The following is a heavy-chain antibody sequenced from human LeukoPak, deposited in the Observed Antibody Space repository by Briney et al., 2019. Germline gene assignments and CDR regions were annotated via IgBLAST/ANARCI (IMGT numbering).Heavy chain of an antibody. CDR2: ISWNSGSI. D-gene: IGHD3-10*01. J-gene: IGHJ4*02. V-gene: IGHV3-9*01. CDR3: ATYGSDYYFDY. CDR1: GFTFDDYA. Sequence: GRSLRLSCAASGFTFDDYAMHWVRQAPGKGLEWVSGISWNSGSIGYADSVKGRFTISRDNAKNSLYLQMNSLRAEDTAVYYCATYGSDYYFDYWGQGTLVTGSS.